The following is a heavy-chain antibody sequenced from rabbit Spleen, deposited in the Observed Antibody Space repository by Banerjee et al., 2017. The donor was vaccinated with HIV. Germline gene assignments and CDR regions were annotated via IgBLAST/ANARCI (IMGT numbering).Heavy chain of an antibody. D-gene: IGHD4-1*01. V-gene: IGHV1S40*01. CDR2: IYAGNSGDT. J-gene: IGHJ4*01. CDR3: ARETSSGWGVVSFYFNL. Sequence: QSLEESGGDLVKPGASLTLTCTASGFSFSSRYYMCWVRQAPGKGLEWIACIYAGNSGDTYYASWAKGRFTISKTSSTTVTLQMTSLTAADTATYFCARETSSGWGVVSFYFNLWGPGTIVTVS. CDR1: GFSFSSRYY.